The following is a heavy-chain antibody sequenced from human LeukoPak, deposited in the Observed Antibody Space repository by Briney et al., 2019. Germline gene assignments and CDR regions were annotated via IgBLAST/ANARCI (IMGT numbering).Heavy chain of an antibody. V-gene: IGHV4-59*01. CDR2: IYYSGST. CDR1: GGSISSYY. J-gene: IGHJ3*02. D-gene: IGHD6-13*01. CDR3: ARGRQQPNRGAFDI. Sequence: SETLSLTCTVSGGSISSYYWSWIRQAPGKGLEWIGYIYYSGSTNYNPSLKSRVTIAVDTSKNQFSLKLSSVTAADTAVYYCARGRQQPNRGAFDIWGQGTMVTVSS.